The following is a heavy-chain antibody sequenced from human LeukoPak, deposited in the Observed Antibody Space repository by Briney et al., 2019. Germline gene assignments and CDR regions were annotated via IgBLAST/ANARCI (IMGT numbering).Heavy chain of an antibody. CDR3: ASRTIAVAGTFDY. J-gene: IGHJ4*02. CDR1: GGSISSYH. Sequence: SETLSLTCTVSGGSISSYHWSWIRQPPGKGLEWIGYIYYSGSTNYNPSLKSRVTISVDTSKNQFSLKLSSVTAADTAVYYCASRTIAVAGTFDYWGQGTLVTVSS. V-gene: IGHV4-59*01. D-gene: IGHD6-19*01. CDR2: IYYSGST.